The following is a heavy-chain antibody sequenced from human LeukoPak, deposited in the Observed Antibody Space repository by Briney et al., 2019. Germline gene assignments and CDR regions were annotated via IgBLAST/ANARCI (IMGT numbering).Heavy chain of an antibody. J-gene: IGHJ6*03. Sequence: SETLSLTCAVYGGSFSGYYWSWIRQPPGKGLEWIGEINHSGSTNYNPSLKSRVTISVDASKNQFSLKLSSVTAADTAVYYCARGHAYSSSWYGVGYYMDVWGKGTTVTVS. D-gene: IGHD6-13*01. CDR1: GGSFSGYY. V-gene: IGHV4-34*01. CDR3: ARGHAYSSSWYGVGYYMDV. CDR2: INHSGST.